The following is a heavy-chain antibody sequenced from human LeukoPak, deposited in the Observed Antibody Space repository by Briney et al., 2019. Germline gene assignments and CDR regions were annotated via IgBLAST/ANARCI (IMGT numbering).Heavy chain of an antibody. D-gene: IGHD6-25*01. CDR2: IYTSGST. Sequence: PSQTLSLTCTVSGGSISSGSYYWSWIRQPAGKGLEWIGRIYTSGSTNYNPSLKSRVTISVGTSKNQFSLKLSSVTAADTAVYYCARGPSSGLYCQHWGQGTLVTVST. CDR3: ARGPSSGLYCQH. CDR1: GGSISSGSYY. V-gene: IGHV4-61*02. J-gene: IGHJ1*01.